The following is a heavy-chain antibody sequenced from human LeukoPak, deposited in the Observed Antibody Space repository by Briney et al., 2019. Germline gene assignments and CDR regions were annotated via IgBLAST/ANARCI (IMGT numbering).Heavy chain of an antibody. CDR1: GYTFTSYY. J-gene: IGHJ3*02. CDR3: ARDLKRHIVVVTAIPTRAFDI. D-gene: IGHD2-21*02. V-gene: IGHV1-46*01. Sequence: GASVKVSCKASGYTFTSYYMHWVRKSPGQGLEWRGIINPSGGSTSYAQKFQGRVTMTRDTSTSTVYMELSSLRSEDTAVYYCARDLKRHIVVVTAIPTRAFDIWGQGTMVTVSS. CDR2: INPSGGST.